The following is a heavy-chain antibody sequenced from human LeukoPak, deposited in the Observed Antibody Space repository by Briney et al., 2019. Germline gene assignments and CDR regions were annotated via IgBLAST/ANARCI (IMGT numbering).Heavy chain of an antibody. CDR2: IYCSGST. D-gene: IGHD3-10*01. Sequence: PSETLSLTCTVSGGSISNYYWSWIRQPPGKGLEWIGYIYCSGSTNYNPSLKSRVTISVDTSKNQFSLKLTSVTAADTAVYYCARGGLSYWFDPWGQGTLVTVSS. V-gene: IGHV4-59*01. CDR1: GGSISNYY. J-gene: IGHJ5*02. CDR3: ARGGLSYWFDP.